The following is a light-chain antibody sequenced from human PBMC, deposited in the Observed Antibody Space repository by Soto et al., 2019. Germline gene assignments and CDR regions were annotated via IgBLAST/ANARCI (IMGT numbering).Light chain of an antibody. CDR3: QQYGRSPRVYT. Sequence: EIVLTQSPGTLPLSPGERATLSCRASQSVSSSYLARYQQKPGQSPRLLIYGASGRATGIPDRFSGSGSGTDFTLTFSRLEPEDFAVYYCQQYGRSPRVYTFGQGTQLEI. V-gene: IGKV3-20*01. CDR1: QSVSSSY. J-gene: IGKJ2*01. CDR2: GAS.